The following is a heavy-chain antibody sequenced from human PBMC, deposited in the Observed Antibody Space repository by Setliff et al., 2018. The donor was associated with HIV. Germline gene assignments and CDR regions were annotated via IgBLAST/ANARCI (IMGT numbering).Heavy chain of an antibody. J-gene: IGHJ5*01. CDR2: IYYSGTT. CDR3: ARGFEGYCSGASCHWFDS. Sequence: SETLSLTCSVSGGSIISGGYYWSWIRQHPGKGLEWIGYIYYSGTTYYNPSLKSRVTISLDTSMNQFSLKLTSVTAADTAVYYCARGFEGYCSGASCHWFDSWGQGTQVTVSS. V-gene: IGHV4-31*03. CDR1: GGSIISGGYY. D-gene: IGHD2-15*01.